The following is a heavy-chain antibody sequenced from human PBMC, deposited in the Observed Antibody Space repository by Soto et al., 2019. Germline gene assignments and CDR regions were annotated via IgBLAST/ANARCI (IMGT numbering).Heavy chain of an antibody. D-gene: IGHD6-6*01. CDR1: GGTFSSYA. Sequence: GASVKVSCKASGGTFSSYAISWVRQAPGQGLEWMGGIIPIFGTANYAQKFQGRVTITADKSTSTAYMELSSLRSEDTAVYYCARDRRIAARPGGGYYYYGMDVWGQGTTVTSP. J-gene: IGHJ6*02. CDR3: ARDRRIAARPGGGYYYYGMDV. V-gene: IGHV1-69*06. CDR2: IIPIFGTA.